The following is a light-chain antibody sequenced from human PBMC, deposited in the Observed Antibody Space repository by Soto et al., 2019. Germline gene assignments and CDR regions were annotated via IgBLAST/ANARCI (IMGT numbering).Light chain of an antibody. V-gene: IGKV1-9*01. CDR3: QQLNNYPIT. CDR1: QGISSY. J-gene: IGKJ5*01. CDR2: AAS. Sequence: DIQLTQSPSFLSASVGDRVTITCRASQGISSYLAWYQQKPGKAPKLLIYAASTLQSGVPSRFSGSGSGTEFPLTISSLQPEDVATYYCQQLNNYPITFGQGTRLEIK.